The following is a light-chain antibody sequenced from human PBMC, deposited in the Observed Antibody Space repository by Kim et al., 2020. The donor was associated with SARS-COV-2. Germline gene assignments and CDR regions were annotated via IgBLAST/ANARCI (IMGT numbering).Light chain of an antibody. CDR2: DNH. CDR3: ATWDSSLSAMV. V-gene: IGLV1-51*01. J-gene: IGLJ2*01. CDR1: SSNIGSDNNY. Sequence: TISCSGSSSNIGSDNNYVSWYQQHPGTVPKLLIYDNHNRASGIPDRFSGSKYGTSATLGITGLQTGDEADYYCATWDSSLSAMVFGGGTQLTVL.